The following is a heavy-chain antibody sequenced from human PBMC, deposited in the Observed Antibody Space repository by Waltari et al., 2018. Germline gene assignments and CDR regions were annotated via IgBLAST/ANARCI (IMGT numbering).Heavy chain of an antibody. Sequence: EVQLVESGGGLVQPGGSLRLSCAASGFTLSNDWMRWVRQAPGKGPEWVANIMTDGREEYYVDSVRGRFTISRDNAKNSLYLQMNSLRPEDTAVYYCVRDQWFAFDIWGQGTMVTVSS. CDR1: GFTLSNDW. V-gene: IGHV3-7*01. CDR3: VRDQWFAFDI. CDR2: IMTDGREE. D-gene: IGHD3-22*01. J-gene: IGHJ3*02.